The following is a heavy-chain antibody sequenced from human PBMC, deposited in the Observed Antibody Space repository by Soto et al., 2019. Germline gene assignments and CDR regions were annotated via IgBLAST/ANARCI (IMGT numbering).Heavy chain of an antibody. CDR1: GYTFTTYG. V-gene: IGHV1-18*01. Sequence: QVQLVQSGAEVKKPGASVTVSCKASGYTFTTYGVSWVRQAPGQGLEWLGWINGYNGNAKYAENLQDRVSMTTDTPTSTAYMELRSLRSDDTAVNYCARMGDVPYYYYGMDVWGQGTTVTVPS. CDR2: INGYNGNA. D-gene: IGHD3-16*01. J-gene: IGHJ6*02. CDR3: ARMGDVPYYYYGMDV.